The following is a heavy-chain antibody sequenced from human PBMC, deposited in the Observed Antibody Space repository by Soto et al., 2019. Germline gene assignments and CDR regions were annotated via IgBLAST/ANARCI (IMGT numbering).Heavy chain of an antibody. J-gene: IGHJ6*02. CDR1: GGTFSSYA. D-gene: IGHD3-3*01. CDR3: ARAPYYDFWSGYDEGYYYYGMDV. CDR2: ISPIFGTA. Sequence: QVQLVQSGAEVKKPGSSVKVSCKASGGTFSSYAISWVRQAPGQGLEWMGGISPIFGTANYAQKFQGRVTITADKSTSTAFMELSSLRSEDTAVYYCARAPYYDFWSGYDEGYYYYGMDVWGQGTTVTVSS. V-gene: IGHV1-69*06.